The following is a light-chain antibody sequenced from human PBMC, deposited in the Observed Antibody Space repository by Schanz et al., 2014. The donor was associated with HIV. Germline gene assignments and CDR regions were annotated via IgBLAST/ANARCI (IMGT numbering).Light chain of an antibody. CDR2: YDS. V-gene: IGLV3-21*01. Sequence: SYELTQPPSVSVAPGKTARITCGGNNIGSSSVHWYQQKPGQAPVLVIYYDSDRPSGIPERFSGSNSGNTATLTISRVEAGDEADYYCQVWENSSALFGGGTKLTVL. CDR3: QVWENSSAL. CDR1: NIGSSS. J-gene: IGLJ2*01.